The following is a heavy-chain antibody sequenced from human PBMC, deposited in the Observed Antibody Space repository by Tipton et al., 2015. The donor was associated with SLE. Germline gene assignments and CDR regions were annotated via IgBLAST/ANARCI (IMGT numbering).Heavy chain of an antibody. V-gene: IGHV4-31*03. CDR2: ISYSGST. CDR1: GGSMNIGVLY. J-gene: IGHJ4*02. CDR3: ARGSKKGHIVVVIFDY. D-gene: IGHD2-21*01. Sequence: TLSLTCTVSGGSMNIGVLYWGWIRQHPGKGLEWIGYISYSGSTYYNPSLKSRITISVDTSQNQFSLRLSSVTAADTAVYYCARGSKKGHIVVVIFDYWGQGTLVTVSS.